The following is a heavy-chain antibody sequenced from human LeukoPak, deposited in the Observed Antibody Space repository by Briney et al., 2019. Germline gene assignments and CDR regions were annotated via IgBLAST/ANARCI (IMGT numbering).Heavy chain of an antibody. D-gene: IGHD4-17*01. CDR1: GFSVGDKY. J-gene: IGHJ4*02. CDR3: ANEIRPNDY. Sequence: GGSLRLSCAPSGFSVGDKYMAWVRQAPGKGLEWVSVIYSGTTTYYADSVKGRFTISRDNSKNTLYLQMNSLRAEDTAVYYCANEIRPNDYWGQGTQVTVSS. V-gene: IGHV3-53*01. CDR2: IYSGTTT.